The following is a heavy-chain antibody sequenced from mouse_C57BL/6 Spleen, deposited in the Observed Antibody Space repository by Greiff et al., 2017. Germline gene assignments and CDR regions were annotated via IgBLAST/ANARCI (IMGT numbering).Heavy chain of an antibody. CDR3: ERSGTFYAMDY. V-gene: IGHV1-52*01. J-gene: IGHJ4*01. Sequence: VQLQQPGAELVRPGSSVKLSCKASGYTFTSYWMHWVKQRPIQGLEWIGNIDPSDSETHYNQKFKDKATLTADKSSSTAYMQLSSLTSEDSAVYTCERSGTFYAMDYWGQGTSVTVSS. CDR1: GYTFTSYW. CDR2: IDPSDSET. D-gene: IGHD3-1*01.